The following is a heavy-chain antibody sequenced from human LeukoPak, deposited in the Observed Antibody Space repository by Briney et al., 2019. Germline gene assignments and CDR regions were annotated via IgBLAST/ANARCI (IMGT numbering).Heavy chain of an antibody. V-gene: IGHV3-23*01. J-gene: IGHJ4*02. CDR1: GFTFSSYA. D-gene: IGHD2-15*01. Sequence: GGSLRLSCAASGFTFSSYAMSWVRQAPGKGLEWVSAIGGSGISTYYADSVKGRFTISRDDSKNTLYLQMNSLRAEDTAVYYCAKTEEGAVVIIAAFDYWGQGTLVTVSS. CDR2: IGGSGIST. CDR3: AKTEEGAVVIIAAFDY.